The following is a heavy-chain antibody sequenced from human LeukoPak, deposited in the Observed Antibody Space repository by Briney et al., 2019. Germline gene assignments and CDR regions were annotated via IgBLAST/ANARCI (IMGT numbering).Heavy chain of an antibody. CDR3: ARAETTYYDFWSGYYGAFDI. Sequence: GGSLRLSCAASGFSFSNYSMNWARQSPGKGLEWDSYISSSSSYIYYADSVKGRFTISRDNAKNSLYLQMNSLRAEDTAVYYCARAETTYYDFWSGYYGAFDIWGQGTMVTVSS. V-gene: IGHV3-21*05. CDR1: GFSFSNYS. J-gene: IGHJ3*02. CDR2: ISSSSSYI. D-gene: IGHD3-3*01.